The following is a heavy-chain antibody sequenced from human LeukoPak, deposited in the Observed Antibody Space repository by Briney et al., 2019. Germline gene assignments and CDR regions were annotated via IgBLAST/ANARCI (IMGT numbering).Heavy chain of an antibody. Sequence: GGSLRLSCAASGFIFSNYAMDWVRQAPGKGLEWVAVMTYDGSNEYYADSVKGRFTVSRDNSKNTLHLQMNSLRPEDTAVYYCARNLYSSAYFSVGYWGQGTLVTVSS. CDR3: ARNLYSSAYFSVGY. J-gene: IGHJ4*02. CDR1: GFIFSNYA. V-gene: IGHV3-30-3*01. D-gene: IGHD3-22*01. CDR2: MTYDGSNE.